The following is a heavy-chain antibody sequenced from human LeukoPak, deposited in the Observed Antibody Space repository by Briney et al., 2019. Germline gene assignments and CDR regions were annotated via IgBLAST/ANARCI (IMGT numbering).Heavy chain of an antibody. Sequence: PGGSLRLSCAASGFTSSSYALHWVRQAPGKGLEYVSGISTNGGSTYYANSVKGRFTISRDNSKNTLFLQMGSLRAEDMSEYYCARARITIFGVGPMDVWGKGTTVTVSS. CDR2: ISTNGGST. CDR1: GFTSSSYA. V-gene: IGHV3-64*01. D-gene: IGHD3-3*01. CDR3: ARARITIFGVGPMDV. J-gene: IGHJ6*03.